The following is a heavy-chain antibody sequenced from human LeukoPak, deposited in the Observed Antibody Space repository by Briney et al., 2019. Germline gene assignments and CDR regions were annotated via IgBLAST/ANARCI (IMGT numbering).Heavy chain of an antibody. J-gene: IGHJ5*02. CDR3: AKWSLGSYGNNWFDP. CDR2: IRYDGSNK. D-gene: IGHD5-18*01. CDR1: GFTFSSYG. V-gene: IGHV3-30*02. Sequence: GGSLRLSCAASGFTFSSYGMHWVRQAPGKGLEWVAFIRYDGSNKYYADSVKGRFTISRDNSKNTLYLQMNSLRAEDTAVYYCAKWSLGSYGNNWFDPWGQGTLVTVSS.